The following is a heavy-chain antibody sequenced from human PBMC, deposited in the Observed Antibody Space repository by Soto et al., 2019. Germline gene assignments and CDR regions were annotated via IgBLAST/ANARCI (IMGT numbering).Heavy chain of an antibody. CDR3: ARVLAAAGDY. J-gene: IGHJ4*02. CDR1: GGSFSGYY. D-gene: IGHD6-13*01. Sequence: QVQLQQWGAGLLKPSETLSLTCAVYGGSFSGYYWSWIRQPPGKGLEWIGEINHRGSTNYNPSLNSPVTISVDTSKNQFSLKLSSVTAADTAVYYCARVLAAAGDYWGQGTLVTVSS. V-gene: IGHV4-34*01. CDR2: INHRGST.